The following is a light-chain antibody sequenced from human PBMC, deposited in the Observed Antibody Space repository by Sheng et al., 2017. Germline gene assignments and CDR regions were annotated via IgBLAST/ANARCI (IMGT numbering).Light chain of an antibody. Sequence: EIVMTQSPATLSVSPGERATLSCRASQSISSNLAWYQQKPGQAPRLLIYDASTRATGIPARFSGSGSGTEFILTINSLQSEDFAVYYCQQYYNWPPWAFGQGTKVEIK. CDR1: QSISSN. CDR3: QQYYNWPPWA. V-gene: IGKV3-15*01. J-gene: IGKJ1*01. CDR2: DAS.